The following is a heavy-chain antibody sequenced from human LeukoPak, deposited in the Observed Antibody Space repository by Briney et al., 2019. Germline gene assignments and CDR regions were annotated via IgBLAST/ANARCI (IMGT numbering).Heavy chain of an antibody. V-gene: IGHV1-24*01. Sequence: ASVKVSCKVSGYTLTEISMHWVRQAPGKGHEWMGGFDPEEGETIYAQKFQGRVTMTEDTSTDTAYMELSSLRSEDTAVFYCVSDPITMIRGVIIEGFDPWGQGTLVTVSS. CDR2: FDPEEGET. CDR1: GYTLTEIS. D-gene: IGHD3-10*01. J-gene: IGHJ5*02. CDR3: VSDPITMIRGVIIEGFDP.